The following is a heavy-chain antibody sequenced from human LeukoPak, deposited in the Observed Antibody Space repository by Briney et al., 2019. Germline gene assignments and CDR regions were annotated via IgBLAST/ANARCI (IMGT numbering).Heavy chain of an antibody. CDR1: GFTFRDYF. Sequence: KPGGSLRLSCAASGFTFRDYFMSWIRQAPGKGLEWVAYTNTAGNTIYYADSMKGRFTISRDNAKNSLYLQMNTLRAEDTAVYYFARATYDSSAVDAFDIWGQGTMVTVSP. J-gene: IGHJ3*02. CDR3: ARATYDSSAVDAFDI. V-gene: IGHV3-11*01. D-gene: IGHD3-22*01. CDR2: TNTAGNTI.